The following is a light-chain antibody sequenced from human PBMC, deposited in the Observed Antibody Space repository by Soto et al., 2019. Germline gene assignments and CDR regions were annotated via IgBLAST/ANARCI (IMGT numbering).Light chain of an antibody. Sequence: EIVLTQSPATLSLSPGERATLSCRDSQSVSSYLAWYQQKPGQAPRLLIYDASNRATGIPARFSGSGSGTDFTLTISSLEPEDFAVYYCQQRSNWPLALTFGGGTKVEIK. J-gene: IGKJ4*01. CDR1: QSVSSY. V-gene: IGKV3-11*01. CDR3: QQRSNWPLALT. CDR2: DAS.